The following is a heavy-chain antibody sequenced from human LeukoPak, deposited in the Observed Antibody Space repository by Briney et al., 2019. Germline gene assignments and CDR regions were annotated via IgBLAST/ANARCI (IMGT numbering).Heavy chain of an antibody. CDR3: ARDSVDPGYYSFDY. V-gene: IGHV4-4*07. Sequence: SETLSLTCTVSGGSISSYYWSWIRQPAGKGLEGIGSIYSSGSTTYNPSLKSRVTMSVDTSKNQFSLKVTSVTAADTAVYYCARDSVDPGYYSFDYWGQGILVTVSS. D-gene: IGHD2-15*01. J-gene: IGHJ4*02. CDR1: GGSISSYY. CDR2: IYSSGST.